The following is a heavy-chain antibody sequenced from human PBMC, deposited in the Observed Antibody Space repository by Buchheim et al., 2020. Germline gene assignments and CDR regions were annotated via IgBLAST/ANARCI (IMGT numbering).Heavy chain of an antibody. D-gene: IGHD4-17*01. CDR2: NNPSGGST. J-gene: IGHJ4*02. CDR1: GYTFPSYY. V-gene: IGHV1-46*01. CDR3: ARGDYGDYRGPFDY. Sequence: QVQLVQSGAEVKKPGASVQVSCKASGYTFPSYYMRWVRQAPGQGLEWMGINNPSGGSTSYAQKFQGRVTMTRDTSTSTVYMELNSLRSEDTAVYYCARGDYGDYRGPFDYWGQGTL.